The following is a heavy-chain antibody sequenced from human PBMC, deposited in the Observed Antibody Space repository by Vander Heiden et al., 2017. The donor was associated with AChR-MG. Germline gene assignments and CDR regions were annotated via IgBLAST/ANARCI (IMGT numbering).Heavy chain of an antibody. CDR2: ISGSGGTT. Sequence: EVQVLESGGDLVQPGRSLRLSCAASGFAIRRQAMTWVRRAPGRGLEWVSAISGSGGTTYYADSVKGRFTISRDISKNTLYLQMDSLRVDDTATYHCAKASGKIRQWPKHSFDSWGQGTLVTVSS. V-gene: IGHV3-23*01. CDR1: GFAIRRQA. J-gene: IGHJ4*02. CDR3: AKASGKIRQWPKHSFDS. D-gene: IGHD6-19*01.